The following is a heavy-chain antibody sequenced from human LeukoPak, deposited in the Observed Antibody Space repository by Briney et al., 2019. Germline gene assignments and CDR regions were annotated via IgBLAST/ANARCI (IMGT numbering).Heavy chain of an antibody. J-gene: IGHJ3*02. CDR2: IYYSGST. Sequence: SETLSLTCTVSGGSISSGDYYWSWIRQPPGKGLEWIGYIYYSGSTYYNPSLKSRVTISVDTSKNQFSLKLSSVTAADTAVYYCARDLPVYGSGSYYTFGAFDIWGQGTMVAVSS. CDR3: ARDLPVYGSGSYYTFGAFDI. V-gene: IGHV4-30-4*01. CDR1: GGSISSGDYY. D-gene: IGHD3-10*01.